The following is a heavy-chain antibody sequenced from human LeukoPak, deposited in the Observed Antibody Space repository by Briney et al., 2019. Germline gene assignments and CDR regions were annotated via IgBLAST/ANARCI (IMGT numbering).Heavy chain of an antibody. J-gene: IGHJ4*02. V-gene: IGHV3-30*04. CDR3: AREGLRRFDY. CDR1: GFTFSSYA. D-gene: IGHD2-15*01. CDR2: ISYDGSNK. Sequence: PGGSLRLSCAASGFTFSSYAMHWVRQAPGKGLEWVAAISYDGSNKYYADSVKGRFTISRDNSKNTLYLQMNSLRAEDTAVYYCAREGLRRFDYWGQGTLVTVSS.